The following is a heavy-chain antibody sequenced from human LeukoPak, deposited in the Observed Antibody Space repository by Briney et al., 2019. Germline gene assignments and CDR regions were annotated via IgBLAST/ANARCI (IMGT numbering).Heavy chain of an antibody. J-gene: IGHJ4*02. V-gene: IGHV3-21*01. CDR2: ISSSSSYI. CDR3: ARGDEYSSSSGDY. Sequence: GGSLRLSCAASGFTFSSYSMNWVRQAPGKGLEWVSSISSSSSYIYYADSVKGRFTISRDNAKNSLYLQMNSLRAEDTAVYYCARGDEYSSSSGDYWGQGTLATVSS. D-gene: IGHD6-6*01. CDR1: GFTFSSYS.